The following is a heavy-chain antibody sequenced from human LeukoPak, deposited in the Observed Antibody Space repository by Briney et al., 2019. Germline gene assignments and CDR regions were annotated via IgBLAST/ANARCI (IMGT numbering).Heavy chain of an antibody. CDR2: IIPILGIA. Sequence: ASVKVSCKASGGTFSSYTISWVRQAPGQGLEWMGRIIPILGIANYAHKFQGRVTITAYKSTSTAYMELSSLRSEDTAVYYCARGGVPAAVGYWFDPWGQGNLVTVSS. CDR1: GGTFSSYT. J-gene: IGHJ5*02. CDR3: ARGGVPAAVGYWFDP. V-gene: IGHV1-69*02. D-gene: IGHD2-2*01.